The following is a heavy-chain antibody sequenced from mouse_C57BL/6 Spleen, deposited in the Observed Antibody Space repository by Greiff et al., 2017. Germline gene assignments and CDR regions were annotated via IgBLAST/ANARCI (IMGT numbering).Heavy chain of an antibody. CDR1: GFTFSNYW. J-gene: IGHJ2*01. CDR2: IRLKSDNYAT. V-gene: IGHV6-3*01. CDR3: TDPGSNYGY. D-gene: IGHD2-5*01. Sequence: EVKVEESGGGLVQPGGSMKLSCVASGFTFSNYWMNWVRQSPEKGLEWVAQIRLKSDNYATHYAESVKGRFTISRDDSKNCVYLQMNNLRAEDTGIYYCTDPGSNYGYWGQGTTLTVSS.